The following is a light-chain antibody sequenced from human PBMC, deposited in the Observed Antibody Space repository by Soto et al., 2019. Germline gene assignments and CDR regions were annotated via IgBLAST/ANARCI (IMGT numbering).Light chain of an antibody. Sequence: QSVLTQPVSVSGSPGQSITISCTGTSSDVGGYKYVSWYQQHPGKAPKLMIYEVTNRPSGVSNRFSGSKSGNTASLTISRLQAEDEADYYRSSYTSSSTLVFGGGTKVTVL. CDR1: SSDVGGYKY. V-gene: IGLV2-14*01. J-gene: IGLJ3*02. CDR2: EVT. CDR3: SSYTSSSTLV.